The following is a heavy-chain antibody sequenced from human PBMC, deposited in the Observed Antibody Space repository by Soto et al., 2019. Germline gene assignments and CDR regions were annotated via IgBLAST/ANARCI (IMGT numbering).Heavy chain of an antibody. CDR2: IWYDGSNK. D-gene: IGHD5-18*01. J-gene: IGHJ6*03. CDR3: ARDRDYGYSEDYYYYYMDV. Sequence: PGGSLRLSCAASGFTFSSYGMHWVRQAPGKGLEWVAVIWYDGSNKYYADSVKGRFTISRDNSKNTLYLQMNSLRAEDTAVYYCARDRDYGYSEDYYYYYMDVWGKGTTVTVSS. CDR1: GFTFSSYG. V-gene: IGHV3-33*01.